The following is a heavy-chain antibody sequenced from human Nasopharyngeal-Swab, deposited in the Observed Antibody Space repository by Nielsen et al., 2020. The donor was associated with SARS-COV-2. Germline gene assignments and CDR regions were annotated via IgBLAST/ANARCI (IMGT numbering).Heavy chain of an antibody. CDR1: GFTFSSYS. CDR3: ASSRTTQNWFDP. Sequence: GESLKISCAASGFTFSSYSMNWVRQAPGKGLEWVSSISSSSSYIYYADSVKGRFTISRDNAKNSLYLQMNSLRAEDTAVYYCASSRTTQNWFDPWGQGTLVTVSS. V-gene: IGHV3-21*04. D-gene: IGHD1-1*01. J-gene: IGHJ5*02. CDR2: ISSSSSYI.